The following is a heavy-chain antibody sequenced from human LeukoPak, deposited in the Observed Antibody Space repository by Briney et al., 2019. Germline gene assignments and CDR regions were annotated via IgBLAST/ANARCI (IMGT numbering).Heavy chain of an antibody. D-gene: IGHD3-9*01. CDR1: GVSIFSYY. V-gene: IGHV4-59*08. Sequence: SETLSLTCSVSGVSIFSYYWNWIRQPPGKGLEWIGYVHYSGSTNYNPSLKSRVTISVDTSKSQFSLKLSSATAADTAVYYCATGRSIRYFDYWGQGTLLTVSS. CDR2: VHYSGST. J-gene: IGHJ4*02. CDR3: ATGRSIRYFDY.